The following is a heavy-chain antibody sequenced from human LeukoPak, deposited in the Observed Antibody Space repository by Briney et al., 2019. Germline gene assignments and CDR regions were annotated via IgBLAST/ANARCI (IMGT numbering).Heavy chain of an antibody. Sequence: GASVKVSCKASGYTFTGYYMHWVRQAPGQGLEWMGWINPNSGGTNYAQKFQGRVTMTRDTSISTAYMELSRLRSDDTAVYYCARDLTVRGVNTGIPEVWGQGTLVTVSS. CDR1: GYTFTGYY. V-gene: IGHV1-2*02. D-gene: IGHD3-10*01. CDR3: ARDLTVRGVNTGIPEV. J-gene: IGHJ4*02. CDR2: INPNSGGT.